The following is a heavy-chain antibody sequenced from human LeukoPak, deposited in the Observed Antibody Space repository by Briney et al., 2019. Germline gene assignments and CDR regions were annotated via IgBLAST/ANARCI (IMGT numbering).Heavy chain of an antibody. D-gene: IGHD6-19*01. CDR3: ARAVSSGVSHFDY. V-gene: IGHV4-31*03. CDR2: IYYSGST. Sequence: PSETLSLTCTVSGGSISSGGYYWSWIRRHPGKGLEWIGYIYYSGSTYYNPSLKSRVTISVDTSKNQFSLKLSSVTAADTAVYYCARAVSSGVSHFDYWGQGTLVTVSS. CDR1: GGSISSGGYY. J-gene: IGHJ4*02.